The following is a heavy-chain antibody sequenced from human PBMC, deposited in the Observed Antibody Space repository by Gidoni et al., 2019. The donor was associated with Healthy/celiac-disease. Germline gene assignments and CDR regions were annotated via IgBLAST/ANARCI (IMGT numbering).Heavy chain of an antibody. CDR2: INHSGST. J-gene: IGHJ6*03. CDR1: GGSFSGYY. Sequence: QVQLQQWGAGLLKPSATLSLTCAVYGGSFSGYYWSWIRPPPGKGLEWIGEINHSGSTNYNPSLKSRVTISVDTSKNQFSLKLSSVTAADTAVYYCARRSGELRGGRNYYYYYMDVWGKGTTVTVSS. D-gene: IGHD3-10*01. V-gene: IGHV4-34*01. CDR3: ARRSGELRGGRNYYYYYMDV.